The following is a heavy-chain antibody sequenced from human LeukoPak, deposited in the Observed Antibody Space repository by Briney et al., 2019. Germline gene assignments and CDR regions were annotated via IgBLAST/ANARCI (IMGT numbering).Heavy chain of an antibody. CDR1: VYTFTSYD. D-gene: IGHD2-15*01. CDR3: ARSGYCSGGSCYHY. Sequence: GASVKVSCKASVYTFTSYDINWVGQATGQGLEWMGWMNPNSGNTGYAQKFQGRVTMTRNTSISTAYMELSSLRSEDPAVYYCARSGYCSGGSCYHYWGQGTLVTVSS. CDR2: MNPNSGNT. J-gene: IGHJ4*02. V-gene: IGHV1-8*01.